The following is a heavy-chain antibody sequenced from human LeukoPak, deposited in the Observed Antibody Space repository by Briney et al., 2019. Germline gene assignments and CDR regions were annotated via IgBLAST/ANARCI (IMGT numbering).Heavy chain of an antibody. D-gene: IGHD5-18*01. Sequence: GGTLRLSCAASGFTFSSYGLSWVRQAPGKGLEWVSVIYSGGSTYYADSVKGRFTISRDNSKNTLYLQMNSLRAEDTAVYYCARGPRDTAMAYCYYMDVWGKGTTVTISS. CDR1: GFTFSSYG. J-gene: IGHJ6*03. V-gene: IGHV3-53*01. CDR3: ARGPRDTAMAYCYYMDV. CDR2: IYSGGST.